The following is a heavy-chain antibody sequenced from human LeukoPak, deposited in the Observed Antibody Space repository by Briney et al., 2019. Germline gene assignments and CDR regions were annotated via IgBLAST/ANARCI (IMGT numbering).Heavy chain of an antibody. D-gene: IGHD3-10*01. CDR3: ARAGESRKTMVRGVYYDYYGMDV. Sequence: SETLSLTCTVSGGSISSSSYYWGWIRQPAGKGLEWIGRISSSGSTKYNPSLKSRVSMSVDTSKNQFSLKLSSVTAADTAVYYCARAGESRKTMVRGVYYDYYGMDVWGQGTTVTVSS. J-gene: IGHJ6*02. CDR2: ISSSGST. CDR1: GGSISSSSYY. V-gene: IGHV4-61*02.